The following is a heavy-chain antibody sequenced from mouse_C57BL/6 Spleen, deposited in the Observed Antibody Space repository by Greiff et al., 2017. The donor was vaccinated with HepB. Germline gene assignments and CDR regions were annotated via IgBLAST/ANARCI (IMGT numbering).Heavy chain of an antibody. V-gene: IGHV5-6*02. CDR1: GFTFSSYG. J-gene: IGHJ2*01. CDR2: ISSGGSYT. CDR3: ARREGTLFDY. D-gene: IGHD3-3*01. Sequence: EVKLVESGGDLVKPGGSLKLSCAASGFTFSSYGMSWVSQTPDKRLEWVATISSGGSYTYYPDSVKGRFTISRDNAKNTLYLQMSSLKSEDTAMYYCARREGTLFDYWGQGTTLTVSS.